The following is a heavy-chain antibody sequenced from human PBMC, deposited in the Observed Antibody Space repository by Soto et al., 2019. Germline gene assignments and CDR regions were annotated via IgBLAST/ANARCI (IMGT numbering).Heavy chain of an antibody. D-gene: IGHD6-13*01. Sequence: QVQLMQSGAEVKKPGASVKVSCKASGYTFTSYAMHWVRQAPGQRLEWMGWINAGNGNTKYSQKFQGRVTITRDTSASTAYMELSSLRSEDTAVYYCARLAIAAAGTGYYYYYGMDVWGQGTTVTVSS. CDR2: INAGNGNT. CDR3: ARLAIAAAGTGYYYYYGMDV. CDR1: GYTFTSYA. J-gene: IGHJ6*02. V-gene: IGHV1-3*01.